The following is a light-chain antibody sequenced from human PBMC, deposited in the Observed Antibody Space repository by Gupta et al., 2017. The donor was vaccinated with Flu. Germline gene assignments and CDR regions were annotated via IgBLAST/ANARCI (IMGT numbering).Light chain of an antibody. CDR3: QQRSNWPPRFT. CDR2: DAS. CDR1: QSVSSY. J-gene: IGKJ3*01. V-gene: IGKV3-11*01. Sequence: RATLSCRAMQSVSSYLAWYQQKPGQAPRLLIYDASNRATGIPARFSGSGSGTDFTLTISSLEPEDYAVDYCQQRSNWPPRFTFGPGTKVDIK.